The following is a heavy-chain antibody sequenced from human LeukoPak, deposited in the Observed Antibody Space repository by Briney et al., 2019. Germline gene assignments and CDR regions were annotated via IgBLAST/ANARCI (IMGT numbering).Heavy chain of an antibody. Sequence: GGSLRLSCAASGVTFSSDGMHWVCQAPGKGLDRVAVMWYDGSNKSYADSVKGRFTISRDNSKNTLYLQMNSLRAEDTAVYYCAKEDQRYCTNGVCYPRYWGQGTLVIVSS. D-gene: IGHD2-8*01. J-gene: IGHJ4*02. CDR1: GVTFSSDG. V-gene: IGHV3-33*06. CDR2: MWYDGSNK. CDR3: AKEDQRYCTNGVCYPRY.